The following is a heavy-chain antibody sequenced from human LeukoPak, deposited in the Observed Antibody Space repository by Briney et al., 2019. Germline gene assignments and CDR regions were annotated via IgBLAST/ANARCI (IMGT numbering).Heavy chain of an antibody. Sequence: ASVKVSCKASGYTFTSYGISWVRQAPGQGLEWMGWISAYNGNTNYAQKLQGRVTMTTDTSTSTAYMELRSLRSDDTAVYCCARDLNYDILTGRRHMFDPWGQGTLVTVSS. CDR2: ISAYNGNT. D-gene: IGHD3-9*01. V-gene: IGHV1-18*04. CDR3: ARDLNYDILTGRRHMFDP. CDR1: GYTFTSYG. J-gene: IGHJ5*02.